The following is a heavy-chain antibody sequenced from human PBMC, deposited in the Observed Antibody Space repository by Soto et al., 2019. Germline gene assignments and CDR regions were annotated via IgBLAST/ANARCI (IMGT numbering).Heavy chain of an antibody. D-gene: IGHD6-19*01. CDR2: TSDAGERT. V-gene: IGHV3-23*01. CDR3: AKDYSSVWSRGIDV. J-gene: IGHJ4*02. Sequence: LRLSCAATGFTFSNHAMSWVRRAAGKGLEWVSGTSDAGERTYYADSVRGRFTVSRDNSKNTLYLQMNTLRAEDTAVYYCAKDYSSVWSRGIDVWGQGILVTVSS. CDR1: GFTFSNHA.